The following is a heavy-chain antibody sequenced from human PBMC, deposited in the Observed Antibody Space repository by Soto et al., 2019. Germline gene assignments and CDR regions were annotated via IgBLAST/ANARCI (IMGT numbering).Heavy chain of an antibody. V-gene: IGHV4-34*01. J-gene: IGHJ6*02. CDR3: ARVGAVRRWYKYYYYGMDV. CDR2: INHSGST. D-gene: IGHD1-20*01. Sequence: PSETLSLTCAVYGGSFSGYYWGWIRQPTGKGLEWIGEINHSGSTNYNPSLKSRVTISVDTSKNQFSLKLSSVTAADTAVYYCARVGAVRRWYKYYYYGMDVWGQGTTVTVSS. CDR1: GGSFSGYY.